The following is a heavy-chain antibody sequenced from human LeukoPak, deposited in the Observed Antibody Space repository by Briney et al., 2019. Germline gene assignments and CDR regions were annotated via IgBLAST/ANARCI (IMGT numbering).Heavy chain of an antibody. Sequence: GGSLRLSCAASGFTFSSYWMSWVRQAPGKGLEWVANIKQDGSEKYYVGSVKGRFTISRDNAKNSLYLQMNSLRAEDTAVYYCARDSHSRYYYYYGMDVWGQGTTVTVSS. D-gene: IGHD4-11*01. CDR3: ARDSHSRYYYYYGMDV. CDR2: IKQDGSEK. CDR1: GFTFSSYW. V-gene: IGHV3-7*01. J-gene: IGHJ6*02.